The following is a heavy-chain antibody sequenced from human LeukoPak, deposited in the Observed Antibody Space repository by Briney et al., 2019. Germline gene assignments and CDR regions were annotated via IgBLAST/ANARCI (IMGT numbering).Heavy chain of an antibody. CDR1: GYTFTGYF. CDR3: ARGAVYSSGWYFDY. Sequence: GASVKVSCKASGYTFTGYFMHWVRQAPGQGLEWMGWINPNSGGTNYAQKFQGRVTMTRDTSISTAYIELSRLRSDDTAVYYCARGAVYSSGWYFDYWGQGTLVTVSS. J-gene: IGHJ4*02. V-gene: IGHV1-2*02. CDR2: INPNSGGT. D-gene: IGHD6-19*01.